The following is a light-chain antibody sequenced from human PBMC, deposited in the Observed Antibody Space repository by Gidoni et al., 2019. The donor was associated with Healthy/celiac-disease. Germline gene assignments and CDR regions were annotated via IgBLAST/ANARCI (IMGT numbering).Light chain of an antibody. Sequence: SPSTLSASVGDRVTITCRASQSISSWLAWYQQKPGKAPKLLIYKASSLESGVPSRFSGSGSGTEFTLTISSLQPDDFATYYCQQYNSYSCTFGQXTKLEIK. CDR3: QQYNSYSCT. CDR2: KAS. V-gene: IGKV1-5*03. J-gene: IGKJ2*01. CDR1: QSISSW.